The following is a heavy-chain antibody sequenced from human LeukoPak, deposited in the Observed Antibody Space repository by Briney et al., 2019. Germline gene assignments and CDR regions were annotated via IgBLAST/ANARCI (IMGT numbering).Heavy chain of an antibody. CDR3: ARSDFWSGYYNY. Sequence: PSETLSLTCAVYGGCFSGYYWSWIRQPPGKGLEWIGEINHSGSTNYNPSLKSRVTISVDKSKNQFSLKLSSVTAADTAVYYCARSDFWSGYYNYWGQGTLVTVSS. D-gene: IGHD3-3*01. J-gene: IGHJ4*02. CDR2: INHSGST. V-gene: IGHV4-34*01. CDR1: GGCFSGYY.